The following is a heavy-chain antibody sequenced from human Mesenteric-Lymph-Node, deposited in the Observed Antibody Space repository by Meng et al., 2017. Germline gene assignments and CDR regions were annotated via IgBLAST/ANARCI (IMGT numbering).Heavy chain of an antibody. Sequence: QVQLVKSGAEVEKPGASVKVSCKASGYSFTDYYIHWVRQAPGQGLEWMGRINPNNGGTNYAQKFQGRVTMTRDTSITTAYMEVSSLRSDDTAVYYCARRADYWGQGTLVTVSS. CDR2: INPNNGGT. V-gene: IGHV1-2*06. CDR1: GYSFTDYY. J-gene: IGHJ4*02. CDR3: ARRADY.